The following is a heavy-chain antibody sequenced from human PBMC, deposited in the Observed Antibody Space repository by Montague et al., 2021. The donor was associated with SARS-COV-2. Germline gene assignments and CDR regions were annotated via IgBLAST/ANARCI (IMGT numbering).Heavy chain of an antibody. CDR1: GGSINSGGYS. CDR2: ILHSGST. D-gene: IGHD1-14*01. J-gene: IGHJ3*01. Sequence: TLSLTCAVSGGSINSGGYSWSWIRQSPGKGLEWSGYILHSGSTYYNPSLWSRVTISVDRSKSQFSLNLTSMTAADTAVYFCARAASTRSAFDVWGQGTVVTVSS. CDR3: ARAASTRSAFDV. V-gene: IGHV4-30-2*06.